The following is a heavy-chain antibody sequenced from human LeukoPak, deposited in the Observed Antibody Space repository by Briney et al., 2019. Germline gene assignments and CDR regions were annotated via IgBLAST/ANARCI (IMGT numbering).Heavy chain of an antibody. CDR2: ISYDGSNK. V-gene: IGHV3-30-3*01. D-gene: IGHD3-3*01. J-gene: IGHJ4*02. CDR3: ARDGLLYYDFWSGLDKSTFDY. CDR1: GFTFGDYA. Sequence: TGGSLRLSCTASGFTFGDYAMSWVRQAPGKGLEWVAVISYDGSNKYYADSVKGRFTISRDNAKNSLYLQMNSLRAEDTAVYYCARDGLLYYDFWSGLDKSTFDYWGQGTLVTVSS.